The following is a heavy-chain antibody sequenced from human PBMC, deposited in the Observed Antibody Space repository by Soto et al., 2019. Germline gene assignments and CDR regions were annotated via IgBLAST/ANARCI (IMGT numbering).Heavy chain of an antibody. Sequence: ASVKVSCKASGYTFTSYGISWVRQAPGQGLEWMGWISAYNGNTNYAQKLQGRVTMTTDTSTSTAYMELRSLRSDDTAVYYCARDPDIVVVVAATHGNFDYWGQGTPVTVSS. CDR1: GYTFTSYG. D-gene: IGHD2-15*01. CDR2: ISAYNGNT. CDR3: ARDPDIVVVVAATHGNFDY. J-gene: IGHJ4*02. V-gene: IGHV1-18*01.